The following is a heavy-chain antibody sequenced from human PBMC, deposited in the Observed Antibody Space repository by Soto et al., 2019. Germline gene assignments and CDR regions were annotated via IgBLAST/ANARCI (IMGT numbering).Heavy chain of an antibody. CDR3: ARDVGWFDP. V-gene: IGHV4-59*01. J-gene: IGHJ5*02. CDR1: GGSISTYY. CDR2: IYYTGST. Sequence: PSETLSLTCTVSGGSISTYYWRWNRQPPGKGLEWIGYIYYTGSTNYNPSLRSRVTISVETSKNQFSLKLSSVTAADTAVYYCARDVGWFDPWGQGTLVTVSS.